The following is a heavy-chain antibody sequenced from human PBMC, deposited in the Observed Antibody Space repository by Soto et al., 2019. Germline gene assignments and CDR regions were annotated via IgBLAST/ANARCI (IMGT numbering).Heavy chain of an antibody. CDR1: GFTFSSYD. D-gene: IGHD6-13*01. CDR2: IGTAGDT. Sequence: EVQLVESEGGLVQPGGSLRLSCAASGFTFSSYDMHWVRQATGKGLEWVSAIGTAGDTYYPGSVKGRFTISRENAKNSLYLQMNSLRAGDTAVYYCARFAVGQLYDYWGQGTLVTVSS. CDR3: ARFAVGQLYDY. V-gene: IGHV3-13*04. J-gene: IGHJ4*02.